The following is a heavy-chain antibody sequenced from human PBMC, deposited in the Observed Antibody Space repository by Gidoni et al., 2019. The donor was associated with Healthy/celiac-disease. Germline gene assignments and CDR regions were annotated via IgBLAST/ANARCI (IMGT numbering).Heavy chain of an antibody. J-gene: IGHJ6*02. V-gene: IGHV3-21*01. D-gene: IGHD3-10*01. CDR1: GFTFSSYS. CDR3: ARDGVDYYGMDV. Sequence: EVQLVESGGGLVKPGGSLRLSCAASGFTFSSYSMNWVRQAPGKGLGWVSSISSSSSYIYYADSVKGRFTISRDNAKNSLYLQMNSLRAEDTAVYYCARDGVDYYGMDVWGQGTTVTVSS. CDR2: ISSSSSYI.